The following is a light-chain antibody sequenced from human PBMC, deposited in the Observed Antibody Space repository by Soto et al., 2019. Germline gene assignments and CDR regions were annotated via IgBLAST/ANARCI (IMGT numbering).Light chain of an antibody. CDR2: DAS. Sequence: EIVLTQSPGTLSLSPGARAPLSCRASQSVSSYLAWYQQKPGQAPRLLIYDASNRATGIPARFSGSGSGTDFTLTISSLEPEDFAVYYCQQRSNWPWTFGQGTKVDIK. CDR1: QSVSSY. CDR3: QQRSNWPWT. V-gene: IGKV3-11*01. J-gene: IGKJ1*01.